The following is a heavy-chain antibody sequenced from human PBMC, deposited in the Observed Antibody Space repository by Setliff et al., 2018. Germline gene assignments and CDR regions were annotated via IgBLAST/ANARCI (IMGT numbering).Heavy chain of an antibody. CDR1: GYTFNTYE. D-gene: IGHD2-15*01. CDR3: ARSGGSNWQTKLDY. J-gene: IGHJ4*02. V-gene: IGHV1-8*01. CDR2: VTPNGGSA. Sequence: ASVKVSCKASGYTFNTYEINWVRQAPGQGLEVMGWVTPNGGSAVYSQKFQGRVTMTASTPLSTAYMELTGLTSEDTAVYFCARSGGSNWQTKLDYWGQGTLVTVSS.